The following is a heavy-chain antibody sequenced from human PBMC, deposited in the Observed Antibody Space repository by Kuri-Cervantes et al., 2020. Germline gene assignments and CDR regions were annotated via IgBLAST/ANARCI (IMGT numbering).Heavy chain of an antibody. CDR3: ASSSGWLLLREGDPFDY. D-gene: IGHD3-22*01. CDR2: INAGTGNT. J-gene: IGHJ4*02. Sequence: ASVKVSCKASGYTFSRYAIHWVRQAPGQRLEWMGWINAGTGNTKFSQKFQGRVSITRDTSATTVYMELSSLRSEDTAVYYCASSSGWLLLREGDPFDYWGQGTLVTVSS. CDR1: GYTFSRYA. V-gene: IGHV1-3*01.